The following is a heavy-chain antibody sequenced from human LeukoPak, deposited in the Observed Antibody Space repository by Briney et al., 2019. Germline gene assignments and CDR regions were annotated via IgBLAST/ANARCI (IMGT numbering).Heavy chain of an antibody. D-gene: IGHD6-13*01. J-gene: IGHJ3*02. V-gene: IGHV4-34*01. CDR1: GGSFSGYY. CDR3: ARLFTGYSSSWYLKRDAFDI. CDR2: INHSGGT. Sequence: SETLSLTCAVYGGSFSGYYWSWIRQPPGKGLEWIGEINHSGGTNYNPSLKSRVTISVDTSKNQFSLKLSSVTAADTAVYYCARLFTGYSSSWYLKRDAFDIWGQGTMVTVSS.